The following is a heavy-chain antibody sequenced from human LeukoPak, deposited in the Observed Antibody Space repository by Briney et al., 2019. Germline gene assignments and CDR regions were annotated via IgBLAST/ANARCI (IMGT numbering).Heavy chain of an antibody. CDR1: GYTFTGYY. V-gene: IGHV1-2*02. J-gene: IGHJ6*02. CDR2: INPNSGGT. CDR3: ARKDYYDSSGYLGSGMDV. Sequence: GASVKVSCKASGYTFTGYYMHWVRQAPGQGLEWMGWINPNSGGTNYAQKFQGRVTMTRDTSISTAYMELSRLRSDDTAVYYCARKDYYDSSGYLGSGMDVWGQGTTVTVSS. D-gene: IGHD3-22*01.